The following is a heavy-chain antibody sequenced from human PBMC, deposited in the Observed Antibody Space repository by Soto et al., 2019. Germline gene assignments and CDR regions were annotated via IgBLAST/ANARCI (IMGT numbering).Heavy chain of an antibody. V-gene: IGHV3-53*01. J-gene: IGHJ6*02. CDR1: GFTVSSNY. D-gene: IGHD1-26*01. CDR2: IYSGGST. CDR3: ARDSGSYPYYYYGMDV. Sequence: PGGSLRLSCAASGFTVSSNYMSWVRQAPGKGLEWVSVIYSGGSTYYADSVRGRFTISRDNSKNTLYLQMKSLRAEDTAVYYCARDSGSYPYYYYGMDVWGQGTTVTVSS.